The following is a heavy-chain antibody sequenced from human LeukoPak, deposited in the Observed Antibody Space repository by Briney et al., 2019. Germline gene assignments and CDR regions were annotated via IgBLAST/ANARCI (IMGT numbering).Heavy chain of an antibody. CDR2: ISYDGSNK. V-gene: IGHV3-30-3*01. D-gene: IGHD1-26*01. J-gene: IGHJ4*02. Sequence: GGSLRLSCAASGFTFSSYAMHWVRQAPGKGLEWVAVISYDGSNKYYADSVKGRFTISRDNAKNSLFLQMNSLRAEDTAVYYCAREQLLRYFDYWGQGTLVTVSS. CDR3: AREQLLRYFDY. CDR1: GFTFSSYA.